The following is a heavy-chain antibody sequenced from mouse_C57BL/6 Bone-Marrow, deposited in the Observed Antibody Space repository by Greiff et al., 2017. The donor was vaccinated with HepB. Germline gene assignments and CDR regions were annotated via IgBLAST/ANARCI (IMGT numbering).Heavy chain of an antibody. CDR2: IYWDEDK. V-gene: IGHV8-9*01. CDR1: VFSLSTFGMG. D-gene: IGHD2-1*01. CDR3: ARRTGNPAWFAY. J-gene: IGHJ3*01. Sequence: QVTLKVSGPGILQPSQTLSLTCSFSVFSLSTFGMGVSWIRQPSGKGLEWLAHIYWDEDKHYKPSLKSRLTISKDTSNNQVFLKITTVDTADTATYYSARRTGNPAWFAYWGQGTLVTVSA.